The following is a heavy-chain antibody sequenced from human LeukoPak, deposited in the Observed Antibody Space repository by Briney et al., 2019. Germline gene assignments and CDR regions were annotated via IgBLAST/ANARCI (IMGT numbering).Heavy chain of an antibody. V-gene: IGHV4-34*01. J-gene: IGHJ5*02. CDR2: INHSGST. D-gene: IGHD2-15*01. CDR1: GGSISSGGYY. Sequence: PSETLSLTCAVSGGSISSGGYYWSWIRQPPGKGLEWIGEINHSGSTNYNPSLKSRVTISVDTSKNQFSLKLSSVTAADTAVYYCATLVVAAMGGGWFDPWGQGTLVTVSS. CDR3: ATLVVAAMGGGWFDP.